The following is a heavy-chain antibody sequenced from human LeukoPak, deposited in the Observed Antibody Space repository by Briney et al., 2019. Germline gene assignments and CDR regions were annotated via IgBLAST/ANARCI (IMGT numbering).Heavy chain of an antibody. D-gene: IGHD1-1*01. CDR3: AKDRSRRTSGYGMDV. CDR1: GFTFSSYG. CDR2: ISYDGSNK. J-gene: IGHJ6*02. Sequence: GGSLRLSCAASGFTFSSYGMHWVRRAPGKGLEWVAAISYDGSNKYYADSVKGRFTVSRDNSKNTLYLQMNSLRAEDTAVYYCAKDRSRRTSGYGMDVWGQGTTVTVSS. V-gene: IGHV3-30*18.